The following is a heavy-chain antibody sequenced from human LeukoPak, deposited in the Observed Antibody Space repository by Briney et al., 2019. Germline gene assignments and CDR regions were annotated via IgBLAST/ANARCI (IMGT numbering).Heavy chain of an antibody. CDR2: ISGSGGST. CDR3: AKSGDSSGYDWFDP. J-gene: IGHJ5*02. Sequence: GGSLRLSCAATGFTFSSYAMSWVRQAPGKGLEWVSAISGSGGSTYYADSVKGRFTISRDNSKNTLYLQTNSLRAEDTAVYYCAKSGDSSGYDWFDPWGQGTLVTVSS. D-gene: IGHD3-22*01. V-gene: IGHV3-23*01. CDR1: GFTFSSYA.